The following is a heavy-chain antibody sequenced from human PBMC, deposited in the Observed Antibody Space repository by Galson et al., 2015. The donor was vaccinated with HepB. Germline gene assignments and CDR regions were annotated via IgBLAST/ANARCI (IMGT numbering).Heavy chain of an antibody. Sequence: TLSLTCTVSGGSISSSSYYWDWIRQPPGKGLEWIGNIYYSGTTFSNPSLKSRVTISVDTSKNQFSLKLTSVTAADTAVYYCARAPTVTVAFDIWGQGTMVTVSS. V-gene: IGHV4-39*01. D-gene: IGHD4-17*01. CDR3: ARAPTVTVAFDI. CDR2: IYYSGTT. J-gene: IGHJ3*02. CDR1: GGSISSSSYY.